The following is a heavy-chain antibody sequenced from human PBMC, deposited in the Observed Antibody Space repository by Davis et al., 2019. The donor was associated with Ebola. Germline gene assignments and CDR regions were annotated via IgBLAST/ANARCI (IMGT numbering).Heavy chain of an antibody. CDR2: IYYSGLT. CDR3: ARGYYDFWSTYFDY. J-gene: IGHJ4*02. V-gene: IGHV4-59*01. CDR1: GGSISSYY. D-gene: IGHD3-3*01. Sequence: SETLSLTCTVSGGSISSYYWSWIRQPPGKGLEWIASIYYSGLTNYNPSLKSRVTISLNTSKKQFSLKLTSVTAADTAVYYCARGYYDFWSTYFDYWGQGTLVTVSS.